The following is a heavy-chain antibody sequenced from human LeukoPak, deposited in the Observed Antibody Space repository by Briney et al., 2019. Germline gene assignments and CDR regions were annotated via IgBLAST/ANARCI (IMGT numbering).Heavy chain of an antibody. D-gene: IGHD3-10*01. Sequence: GGSLRLSCAASPFTFSMYWTTWVRQAPGKGLEWVANINEDGSEKYYLDSVRGRFTISRDNAKNSLYLQMDSLRAEDTAVYYCARLFVYGSGAEAFDYWGQGALVTVSS. J-gene: IGHJ4*02. CDR2: INEDGSEK. CDR1: PFTFSMYW. V-gene: IGHV3-7*01. CDR3: ARLFVYGSGAEAFDY.